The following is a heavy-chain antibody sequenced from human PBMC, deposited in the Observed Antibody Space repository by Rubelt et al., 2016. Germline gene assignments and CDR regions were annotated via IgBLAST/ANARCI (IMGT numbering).Heavy chain of an antibody. CDR1: GGSFSGYY. D-gene: IGHD1-26*01. Sequence: QVQLQQWGAGLLKPSETLSLTCAVYGGSFSGYYWSWIRQPPGKGLEWIGEINHSGSTTYNPSLKSRVTISVDTSNNQFSLRLTSVTAADAAVYCCARDTGNYRTDYWGQGSLVTVSS. CDR3: ARDTGNYRTDY. CDR2: INHSGST. J-gene: IGHJ4*02. V-gene: IGHV4-34*01.